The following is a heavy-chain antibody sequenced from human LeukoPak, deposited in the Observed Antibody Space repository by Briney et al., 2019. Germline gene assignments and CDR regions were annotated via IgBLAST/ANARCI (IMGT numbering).Heavy chain of an antibody. Sequence: SQTLSLTCTVSGGSINSGGYYWTWIRQHPGKGLEWIGYIYYRGNADYNPSLRSRVSISVDTSKNQFSLKLSSVTAADTAVYFCARDNYYDRKGFDNWGQGTLVTVSS. CDR1: GGSINSGGYY. D-gene: IGHD3-22*01. V-gene: IGHV4-31*03. CDR3: ARDNYYDRKGFDN. CDR2: IYYRGNA. J-gene: IGHJ4*02.